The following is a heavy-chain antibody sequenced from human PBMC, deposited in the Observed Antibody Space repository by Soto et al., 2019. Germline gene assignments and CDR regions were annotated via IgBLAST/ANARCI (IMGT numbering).Heavy chain of an antibody. CDR1: GGTFSTYA. D-gene: IGHD5-18*01. J-gene: IGHJ4*02. CDR2: ITPIFDKT. V-gene: IGHV1-69*13. Sequence: GASVKVSCKASGGTFSTYAISWVRQAPGQGLEWMGGITPIFDKTNYAQKFLGRVTITVDDATNTAYMELRSLRSEDTAVYYCCRGATAMFSFDFWGQGFLVTVSS. CDR3: CRGATAMFSFDF.